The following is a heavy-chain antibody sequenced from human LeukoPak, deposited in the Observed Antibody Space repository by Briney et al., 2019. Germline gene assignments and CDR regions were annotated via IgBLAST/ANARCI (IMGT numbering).Heavy chain of an antibody. CDR1: GGSFSGYY. CDR3: RGMPIYYYDYMDV. V-gene: IGHV4-34*01. J-gene: IGHJ6*03. CDR2: INHSGST. D-gene: IGHD2-2*01. Sequence: KATETLSLTCAVYGGSFSGYYWSWIRQPPGKGLEWIGEINHSGSTNYNPSLKSRVTISVDTSKNQFSLKLSSVTAADTAVYYCRGMPIYYYDYMDVWGKGTTVTVSS.